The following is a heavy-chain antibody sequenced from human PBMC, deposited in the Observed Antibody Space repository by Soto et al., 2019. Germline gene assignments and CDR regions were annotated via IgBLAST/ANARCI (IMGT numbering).Heavy chain of an antibody. CDR3: ARGIWLQLGPDY. V-gene: IGHV3-33*01. CDR2: IWYDGSNK. D-gene: IGHD2-21*01. CDR1: GFTFSSYG. Sequence: PGGSLRLSCAASGFTFSSYGMHWVRQAPGKGLEWVAVIWYDGSNKNYADSVKGRFIISRDNTRSTLFLEMNSLRAEDTAMYYCARGIWLQLGPDYWGQGTLVTVSS. J-gene: IGHJ4*02.